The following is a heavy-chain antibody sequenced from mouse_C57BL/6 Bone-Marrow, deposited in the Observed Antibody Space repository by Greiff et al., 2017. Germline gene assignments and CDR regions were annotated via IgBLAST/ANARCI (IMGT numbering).Heavy chain of an antibody. Sequence: VQLQQPGAELVMPGASVKLSCKASGYTFTSSWMHWVKQRPGQGLEWIGEIDPSDSYTNYNQKFKGKSTLTVDKSSSTAYMQLSSLTSEDSAVYYGAREGDDYPWFAYWGQGTLVTVSA. D-gene: IGHD2-4*01. CDR1: GYTFTSSW. CDR2: IDPSDSYT. V-gene: IGHV1-69*01. CDR3: AREGDDYPWFAY. J-gene: IGHJ3*01.